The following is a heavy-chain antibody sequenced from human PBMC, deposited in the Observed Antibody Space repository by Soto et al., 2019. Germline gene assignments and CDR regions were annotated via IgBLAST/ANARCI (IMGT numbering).Heavy chain of an antibody. V-gene: IGHV4-30-2*01. CDR2: IYHSGST. J-gene: IGHJ5*02. Sequence: SETLSLTCAGSGGSISSGGYSWSWIRQPPGKGLEWIGYIYHSGSTYYNPSLKSRVTISVDRSKNQFSLKLSSVTAADTAVYYCAGAELHYYGSGYDWFDPWGQGTLVTVSS. CDR1: GGSISSGGYS. D-gene: IGHD3-10*01. CDR3: AGAELHYYGSGYDWFDP.